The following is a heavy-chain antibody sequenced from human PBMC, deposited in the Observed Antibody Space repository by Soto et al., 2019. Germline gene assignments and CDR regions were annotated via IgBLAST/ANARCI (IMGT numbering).Heavy chain of an antibody. J-gene: IGHJ4*02. V-gene: IGHV3-64*01. D-gene: IGHD2-15*01. Sequence: GGSLRLSCAASGFTFSSYAMHWVRQAPGKGLEYVSAISSNGGITYYANSVKGRFTISRDNSKNTLYLQMGSLRAEDMAVYYCARDRWDIVVGTFDYWGQGTLVTVSS. CDR1: GFTFSSYA. CDR2: ISSNGGIT. CDR3: ARDRWDIVVGTFDY.